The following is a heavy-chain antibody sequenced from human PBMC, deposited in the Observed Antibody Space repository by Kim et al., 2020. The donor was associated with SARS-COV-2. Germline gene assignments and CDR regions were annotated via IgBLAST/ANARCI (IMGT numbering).Heavy chain of an antibody. CDR1: GFTFSSYG. CDR3: AETSSGLTYFQH. V-gene: IGHV3-23*01. D-gene: IGHD6-19*01. Sequence: GGSLRLSCAASGFTFSSYGMSWVRQAPGKGLEWVSTVTDNGGSTYYADSVKGRFTISRDNSQNTLYLQMNSLRAEDTAVYYCAETSSGLTYFQHWGQGTLVTVSS. J-gene: IGHJ1*01. CDR2: VTDNGGST.